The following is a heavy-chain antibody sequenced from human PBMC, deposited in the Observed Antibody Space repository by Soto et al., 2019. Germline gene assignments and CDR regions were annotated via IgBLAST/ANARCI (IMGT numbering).Heavy chain of an antibody. CDR1: GYIFSNYG. D-gene: IGHD2-2*01. CDR3: ARDEVPAANWLDP. V-gene: IGHV1-18*01. J-gene: IGHJ5*02. Sequence: ASVKVSCKASGYIFSNYGITWVRQAPGQGLEWMGWISGYNGNTNYAQKLQGRVAITTDTSSSTAYMELGSLRSDDTAVYYCARDEVPAANWLDPWGQGTLVTVSS. CDR2: ISGYNGNT.